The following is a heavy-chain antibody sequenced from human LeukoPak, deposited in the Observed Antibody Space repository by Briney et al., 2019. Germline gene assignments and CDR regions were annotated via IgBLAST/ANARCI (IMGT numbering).Heavy chain of an antibody. CDR3: ARGGRKYYYDSSGFI. Sequence: SETLSLTCAVSGGSISSSNWWSWVRQPPGKGLEWIGEIYHSGSTNYNPSLKSRVTISVDKSKNQFSLKLSSVTAADTAVYYRARGGRKYYYDSSGFIWGQGTLVTVSS. V-gene: IGHV4-4*02. J-gene: IGHJ4*02. CDR2: IYHSGST. CDR1: GGSISSSNW. D-gene: IGHD3-22*01.